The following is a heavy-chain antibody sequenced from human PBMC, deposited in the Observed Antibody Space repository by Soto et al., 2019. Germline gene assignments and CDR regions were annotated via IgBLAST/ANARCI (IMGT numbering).Heavy chain of an antibody. CDR1: GFTFSSYA. V-gene: IGHV3-20*01. Sequence: GGSLRLSCAASGFTFSSYAMSWVRQAPGKGLEWVSGINWNGGSTGYADSVKGRFTISRDNAKNSLYLQMNSLRAEDTALYHCAKCSGGSCYHDAFDIWGQGTMVTVSS. CDR2: INWNGGST. D-gene: IGHD2-15*01. CDR3: AKCSGGSCYHDAFDI. J-gene: IGHJ3*02.